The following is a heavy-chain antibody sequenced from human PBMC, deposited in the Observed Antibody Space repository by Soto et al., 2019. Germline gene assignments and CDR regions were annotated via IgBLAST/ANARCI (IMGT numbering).Heavy chain of an antibody. CDR2: IYYSGST. D-gene: IGHD3-22*01. CDR3: AREYYYDSSGYYYDY. J-gene: IGHJ4*02. V-gene: IGHV4-31*03. CDR1: GGSISSGGYY. Sequence: SETLSLTCTVSGGSISSGGYYWSWIRQHPGKGLEWIGYIYYSGSTYYNPSLKSRVTISVDTSKNQFSLKLSSVTAADTAVYYCAREYYYDSSGYYYDYWGRGTLVTVSS.